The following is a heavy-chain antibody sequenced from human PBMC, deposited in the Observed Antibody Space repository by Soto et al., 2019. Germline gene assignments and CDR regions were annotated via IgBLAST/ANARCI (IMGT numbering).Heavy chain of an antibody. CDR3: ARVPGP. D-gene: IGHD3-10*01. V-gene: IGHV4-30-2*01. J-gene: IGHJ5*02. Sequence: PSETLSLTFAVSGGSISSGGYSWSWIRQPPGKGLEWIGYIYHSGSTYYSPSLKSRVTISVDRSKNQFSLKLSSVTAADTAVYYCARVPGPWGQGTLVTVSS. CDR1: GGSISSGGYS. CDR2: IYHSGST.